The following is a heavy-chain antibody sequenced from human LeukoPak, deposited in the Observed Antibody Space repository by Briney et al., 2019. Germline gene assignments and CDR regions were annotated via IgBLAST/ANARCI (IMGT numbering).Heavy chain of an antibody. CDR3: ARGLMAGTGSIDY. D-gene: IGHD6-19*01. J-gene: IGHJ4*02. CDR2: IYYSGST. CDR1: GGSISSGGYY. Sequence: KPSETLSLTCTVSGGSISSGGYYWSWIRQHPGKGLEWIGYIYYSGSTYYNPSLKSRVTISVDTSKNQFSLKLSSVTAADTAVYYCARGLMAGTGSIDYWGQGTLVTVSS. V-gene: IGHV4-31*03.